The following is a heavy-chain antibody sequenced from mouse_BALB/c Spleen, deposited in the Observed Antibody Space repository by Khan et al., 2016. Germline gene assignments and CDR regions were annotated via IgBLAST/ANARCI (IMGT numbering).Heavy chain of an antibody. Sequence: QMQLEESGPGLVAPSQSLSITCTVSGFSLTNSGVHWVRQPPRKGLDWLGVIWAGGSTDYNSALMSRLSITRDTTQNQVFLKMNSLQTDDTAMYYCARDDQEFAACFAAWGQGTLVTVAA. V-gene: IGHV2-9*02. CDR2: IWAGGST. CDR1: GFSLTNSG. J-gene: IGHJ3*01. CDR3: ARDDQEFAACFAA.